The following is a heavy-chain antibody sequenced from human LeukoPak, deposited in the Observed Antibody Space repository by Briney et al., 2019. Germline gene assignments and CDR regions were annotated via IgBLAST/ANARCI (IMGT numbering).Heavy chain of an antibody. D-gene: IGHD1-1*01. V-gene: IGHV4-39*07. CDR3: ARRGTGLDWFDP. J-gene: IGHJ5*02. Sequence: PSETLSLTCIVSSGSTSSGSYYWDWIRQPPGKGLEWIGGIVYSGNTYYNPSLRSRVTISLDTSKNQFSLKLSSVTAADTAVYYCARRGTGLDWFDPWGQGTLVTVSS. CDR1: SGSTSSGSYY. CDR2: IVYSGNT.